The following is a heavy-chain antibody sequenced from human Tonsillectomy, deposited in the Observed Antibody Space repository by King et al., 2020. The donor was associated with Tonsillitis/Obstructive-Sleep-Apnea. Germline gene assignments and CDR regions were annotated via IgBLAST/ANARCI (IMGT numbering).Heavy chain of an antibody. J-gene: IGHJ3*02. CDR3: ARDPTDDYIWGSYRPAFDI. CDR1: GFTFISYG. CDR2: IWYDGSNK. V-gene: IGHV3-33*01. Sequence: QLVQSGGGVVQPGRSLRLSCAASGFTFISYGMHWVRQAPGKGLEWVAVIWYDGSNKYYADSVKGRFTIPGDNSKNTLYLQMNSLRAEDTAVYYCARDPTDDYIWGSYRPAFDIWGQGTMVTVSS. D-gene: IGHD3-16*02.